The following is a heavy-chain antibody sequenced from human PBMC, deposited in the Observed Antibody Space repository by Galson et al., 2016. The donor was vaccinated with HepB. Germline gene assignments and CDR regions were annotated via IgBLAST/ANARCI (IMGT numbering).Heavy chain of an antibody. V-gene: IGHV1-8*01. CDR2: MNPNTGNT. D-gene: IGHD3-3*01. CDR3: ARNLERTGDFDS. J-gene: IGHJ4*02. Sequence: SVKVSCKASGYTFTDYDINWVRQATGQGLEWMGWMNPNTGNTGLAQKFQGRVTLTRNTSIRTAYMELSSLRSEDTAVYYCARNLERTGDFDSWGQGTLVTVSS. CDR1: GYTFTDYD.